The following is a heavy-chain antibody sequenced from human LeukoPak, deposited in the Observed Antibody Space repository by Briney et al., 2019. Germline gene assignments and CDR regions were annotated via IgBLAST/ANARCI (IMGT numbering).Heavy chain of an antibody. CDR2: IYTSGST. CDR3: ALMRGDYGGNRFDY. D-gene: IGHD4-23*01. Sequence: PSQTLSLTCTVSGGSISSGSYYWSWIRQPAGKGLEWIGRIYTSGSTNYNPSLKSRVTISVDTSKNQFSLKLSSVTAADTAVYYCALMRGDYGGNRFDYWGQGTLVTVSS. CDR1: GGSISSGSYY. J-gene: IGHJ4*02. V-gene: IGHV4-61*02.